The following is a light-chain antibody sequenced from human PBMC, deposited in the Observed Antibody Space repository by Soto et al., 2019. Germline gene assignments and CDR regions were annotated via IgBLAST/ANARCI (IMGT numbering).Light chain of an antibody. V-gene: IGLV6-57*04. Sequence: NFMLTQPHSVSESPGKTLSISCTRSSGSIANNYVQWYHQRPGSAPTTVIYENNQRLSGVPDRFSGSTDGSSNSASLTISGLQTEDEADYYCQSYDSDFVVFGGGTKLTVL. CDR1: SGSIANNY. J-gene: IGLJ2*01. CDR2: ENN. CDR3: QSYDSDFVV.